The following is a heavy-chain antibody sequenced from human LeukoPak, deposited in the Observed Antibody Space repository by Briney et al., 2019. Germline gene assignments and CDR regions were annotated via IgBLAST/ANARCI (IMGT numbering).Heavy chain of an antibody. CDR3: ATGITFGGVIALPQDY. D-gene: IGHD3-16*02. Sequence: ASVKVSCKVSGYTLTELSMYWVRQAPGKGLEWMGGFDPEDGETIYAQKFQGKVTMTEDTSTDATYMELSSLRSEDTAVYYCATGITFGGVIALPQDYWGQGTLVTVSS. J-gene: IGHJ4*02. CDR1: GYTLTELS. V-gene: IGHV1-24*01. CDR2: FDPEDGET.